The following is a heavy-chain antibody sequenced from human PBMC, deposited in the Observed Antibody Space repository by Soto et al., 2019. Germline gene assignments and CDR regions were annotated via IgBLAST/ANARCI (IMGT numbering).Heavy chain of an antibody. CDR3: ARDLNPNWFDP. Sequence: PSETLSLTCTVSGGSISSYYWSWIRQPPGKGLEWIGYIYYSGSTNYNPSLKSRVTISVDTSKNQFSLKLSSVTAADTAVYYCARDLNPNWFDPWGQGTLVTVPS. V-gene: IGHV4-59*01. J-gene: IGHJ5*02. CDR1: GGSISSYY. CDR2: IYYSGST. D-gene: IGHD3-9*01.